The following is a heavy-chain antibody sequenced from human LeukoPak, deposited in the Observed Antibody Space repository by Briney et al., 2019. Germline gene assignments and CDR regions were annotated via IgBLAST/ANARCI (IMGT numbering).Heavy chain of an antibody. V-gene: IGHV3-48*03. CDR1: GFTFSSYE. J-gene: IGHJ4*02. CDR2: ISSSGSTI. Sequence: PGGSLRLSCAASGFTFSSYEMNWVRQAPGKGLEWVSYISSSGSTIYYADSVKGRFTISRDNAKNSLYLQMNSLRAEDAAVYYCARDRNDYGDYVPFDYWGQGTLVTVSS. CDR3: ARDRNDYGDYVPFDY. D-gene: IGHD4-17*01.